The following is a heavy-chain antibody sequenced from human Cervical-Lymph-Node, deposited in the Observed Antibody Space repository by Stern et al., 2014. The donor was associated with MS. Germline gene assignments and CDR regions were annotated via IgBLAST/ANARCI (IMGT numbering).Heavy chain of an antibody. Sequence: QVQLVQSETEVKKPGASVRVSCKASGYTFSNYCVHWVRQAPGQGLEWMGIIYASDGSTNYAQKFQGRVTMTRDTSTSTVNMEVNSLISEDTAVYYCARGYPDVGHSSGWYSFDYGGQGTLVTVSS. J-gene: IGHJ4*02. CDR3: ARGYPDVGHSSGWYSFDY. V-gene: IGHV1-46*01. CDR2: IYASDGST. CDR1: GYTFSNYC. D-gene: IGHD6-19*01.